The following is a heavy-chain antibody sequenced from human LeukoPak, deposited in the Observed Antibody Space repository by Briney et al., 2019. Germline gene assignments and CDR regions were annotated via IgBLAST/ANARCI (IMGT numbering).Heavy chain of an antibody. V-gene: IGHV3-23*01. Sequence: GGSLRLSCAASGFTFSSYAMSWVRQAPGKGLEWVLAISGSGGTTYYADSVKGRFTISRDNSKNTLYLQMNSLRAEDTAVYYCARVVRLSITSSGYFDYWGQGTLVTVSS. CDR3: ARVVRLSITSSGYFDY. CDR1: GFTFSSYA. D-gene: IGHD2-2*01. J-gene: IGHJ4*02. CDR2: ISGSGGTT.